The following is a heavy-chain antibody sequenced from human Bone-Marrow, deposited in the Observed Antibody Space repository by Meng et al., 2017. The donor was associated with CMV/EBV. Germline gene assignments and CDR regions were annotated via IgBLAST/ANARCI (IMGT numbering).Heavy chain of an antibody. V-gene: IGHV4-39*07. CDR2: IYYSGST. D-gene: IGHD2-2*01. CDR3: ARDIGVVVPAAIVLGWVDP. CDR1: GGSISSSSYY. J-gene: IGHJ5*02. Sequence: SETLSLTCTVSGGSISSSSYYWGWIRQPPGKGLEWIGSIYYSGSTYYNPSLKSRVTISVDTSKNQFSLKLSSVTAADTAVYYCARDIGVVVPAAIVLGWVDPWGQGTLVTVSS.